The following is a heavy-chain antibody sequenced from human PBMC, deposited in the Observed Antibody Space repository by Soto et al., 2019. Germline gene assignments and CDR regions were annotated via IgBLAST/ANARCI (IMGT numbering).Heavy chain of an antibody. D-gene: IGHD3-22*01. CDR3: ARDHYYDSSGYYDY. Sequence: SETLSLTCTVSGGSISSYYWSWIRQPPGKGLEWIGYIYYSGSTNYNPSLKSRVTISVDTSKNQFSLKLSSVTAADTAVYYCARDHYYDSSGYYDYWGQGTLVTVSS. J-gene: IGHJ4*02. CDR2: IYYSGST. CDR1: GGSISSYY. V-gene: IGHV4-59*01.